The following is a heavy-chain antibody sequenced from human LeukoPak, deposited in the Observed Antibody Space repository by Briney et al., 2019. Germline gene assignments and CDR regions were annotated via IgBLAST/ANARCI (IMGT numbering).Heavy chain of an antibody. Sequence: GGSLRLSCAASGFTFSSYGMHWVRQAPGKGLEWVSSISSSSSYIYYSDSVKGRFTISRDNAKNSLYLQMNSLKADDTAVYYCTRGAGTGWRFDSWGQGTLVTVSS. CDR1: GFTFSSYG. D-gene: IGHD6-19*01. V-gene: IGHV3-21*01. CDR2: ISSSSSYI. CDR3: TRGAGTGWRFDS. J-gene: IGHJ4*02.